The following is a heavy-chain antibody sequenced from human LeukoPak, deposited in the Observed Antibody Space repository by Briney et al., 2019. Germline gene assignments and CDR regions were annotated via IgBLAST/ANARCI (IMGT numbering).Heavy chain of an antibody. CDR2: INSDGSST. J-gene: IGHJ3*02. V-gene: IGHV3-74*01. D-gene: IGHD2/OR15-2a*01. CDR3: AREHSMSHAFDI. Sequence: GGSLRLSCAASGFTFSSYWMHWVRQAQGKGLVWVSRINSDGSSTSYANSVKGRFTMSRDNAKNTLYLQMNSLRAEDTAVYYCAREHSMSHAFDIWGQGTMVTVSS. CDR1: GFTFSSYW.